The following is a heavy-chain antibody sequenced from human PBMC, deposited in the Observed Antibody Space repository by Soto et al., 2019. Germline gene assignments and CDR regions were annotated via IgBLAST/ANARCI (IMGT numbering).Heavy chain of an antibody. Sequence: AGGSLRLSCAASGFTFSSYTMNWVRQAPGKGLEWVSSITSGSSYIYYADSVKGRFTISRDNAKNSLYLQINSLRAEDTAMYYCARSSFDYWGQGTLVTVSS. CDR2: ITSGSSYI. CDR3: ARSSFDY. CDR1: GFTFSSYT. J-gene: IGHJ4*02. V-gene: IGHV3-21*01.